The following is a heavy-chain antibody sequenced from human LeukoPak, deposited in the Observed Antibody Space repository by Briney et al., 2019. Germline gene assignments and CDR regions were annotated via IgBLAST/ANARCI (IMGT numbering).Heavy chain of an antibody. V-gene: IGHV1-8*03. CDR3: ARSAPREDWFDP. CDR1: GYTFTSYD. Sequence: GASVKVSCKASGYTFTSYDISWVRQATGQGLEWMGWMNPNSGNTGYAQKFQGRVTITRNTSISTAYMELSSPRSEDTAVYYCARSAPREDWFDPWGQGTLVTVSS. J-gene: IGHJ5*02. CDR2: MNPNSGNT.